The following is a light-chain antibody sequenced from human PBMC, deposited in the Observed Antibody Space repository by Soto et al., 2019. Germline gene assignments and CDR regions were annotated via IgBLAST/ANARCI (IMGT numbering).Light chain of an antibody. CDR3: QESYSTLWGT. V-gene: IGKV3-20*01. CDR2: GAS. Sequence: EIVLTQSPGTLSLSPGERATLSCRASQSVSSSYLAWYQQKPGQAPRLLIYGASSRATGIPDRFSGSGSGTDFTLTISRLEPEDFATYYCQESYSTLWGTCGQGT. CDR1: QSVSSSY. J-gene: IGKJ1*01.